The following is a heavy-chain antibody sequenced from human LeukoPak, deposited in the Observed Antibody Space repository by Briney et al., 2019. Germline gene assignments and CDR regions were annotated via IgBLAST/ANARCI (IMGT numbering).Heavy chain of an antibody. J-gene: IGHJ4*02. D-gene: IGHD3-22*01. Sequence: GGSLRLSCVASGFTFSSHSMNWVRQAPGKGLEWVSYISSSSSTIYYADSVKGRFTISRDNAKNSLYLQMNSLRAEDTAAYYCARGAYYYEDWGQGTLVTVSS. CDR1: GFTFSSHS. V-gene: IGHV3-48*01. CDR2: ISSSSSTI. CDR3: ARGAYYYED.